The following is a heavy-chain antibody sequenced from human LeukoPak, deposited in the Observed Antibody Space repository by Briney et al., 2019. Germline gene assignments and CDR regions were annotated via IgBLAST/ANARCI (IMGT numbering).Heavy chain of an antibody. V-gene: IGHV3-64*01. CDR3: AGDRGSSWVRGADY. Sequence: PGGSLRLSCAASGFTFSSYAMHWVRQAPGRDLEYVSAISSDGDDTYYANSVEGRFTISRDNSKNTLDLQMASLRAEDMAVYYCAGDRGSSWVRGADYWGQGTLVTVSS. D-gene: IGHD6-13*01. CDR1: GFTFSSYA. J-gene: IGHJ4*02. CDR2: ISSDGDDT.